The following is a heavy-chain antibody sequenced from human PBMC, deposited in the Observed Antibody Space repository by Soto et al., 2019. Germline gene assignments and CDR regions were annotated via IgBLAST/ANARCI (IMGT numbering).Heavy chain of an antibody. D-gene: IGHD3-22*01. CDR1: GFTFSSYA. J-gene: IGHJ4*02. V-gene: IGHV3-23*01. CDR3: AKRILHSWTYYYDSPLVDY. CDR2: ISGSGGST. Sequence: GGSLRLSCAASGFTFSSYAMSWVRQAPGKGLEWVSAISGSGGSTYYADSVKGRFTISRDNSKNTLYLQMNSLRAEDTAVYYCAKRILHSWTYYYDSPLVDYWGQGTLVTVSS.